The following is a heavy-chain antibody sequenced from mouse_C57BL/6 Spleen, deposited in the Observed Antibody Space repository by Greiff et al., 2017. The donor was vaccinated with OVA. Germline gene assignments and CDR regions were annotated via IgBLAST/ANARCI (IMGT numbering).Heavy chain of an antibody. CDR3: ASGVVATRYFDV. D-gene: IGHD1-1*01. CDR2: LSDGGSYT. CDR1: GFTFSSYA. V-gene: IGHV5-4*01. Sequence: EVQLVESGGGLVKPGGSLKLSCAASGFTFSSYAMSWVRQTPEKRLEWVATLSDGGSYTSYPDNVKGRFTISRDNAKNNLSLQMSHLKAEDTAMYYCASGVVATRYFDVWGTGTTVTVSS. J-gene: IGHJ1*03.